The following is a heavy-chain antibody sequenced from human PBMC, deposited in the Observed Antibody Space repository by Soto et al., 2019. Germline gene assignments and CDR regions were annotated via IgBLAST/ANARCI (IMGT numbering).Heavy chain of an antibody. D-gene: IGHD3-22*01. V-gene: IGHV1-8*01. CDR3: ARGHYYDTSGHYEFAALDI. CDR1: GYTFTSYD. J-gene: IGHJ3*02. CDR2: MNPNSGNT. Sequence: QVQLVQSGAEVKKPGASVKVSCKASGYTFTSYDIDWVRQATGQGLEWMGWMNPNSGNTGYARKCQGRVTMTRDTSPTSAYMEVSGLRSEDTAVYYCARGHYYDTSGHYEFAALDIWGQGTLVTVSS.